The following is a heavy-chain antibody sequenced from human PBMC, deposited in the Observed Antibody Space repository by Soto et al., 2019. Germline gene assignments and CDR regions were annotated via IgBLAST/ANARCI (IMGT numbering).Heavy chain of an antibody. V-gene: IGHV2-70*01. D-gene: IGHD1-26*01. J-gene: IGHJ4*02. CDR3: ARPLGAAPVAY. CDR1: WFSLSPSGMC. CDR2: IDWDDDK. Sequence: SGPTLMYPTQTLALTCTFSWFSLSPSGMCXXXXLQPPGKALEWLALIDWDDDKYYSTSLKTRLTISKDTXKNQVFLTMTNMDPVDTAPSSCARPLGAAPVAYWGQGTLVLVTP.